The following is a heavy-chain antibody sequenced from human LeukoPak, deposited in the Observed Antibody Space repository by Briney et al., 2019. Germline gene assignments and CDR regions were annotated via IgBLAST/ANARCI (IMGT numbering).Heavy chain of an antibody. CDR3: ARDSGGSGDNAFDI. D-gene: IGHD2-8*02. V-gene: IGHV1-18*01. J-gene: IGHJ3*02. Sequence: ASVKVSCKASGYTFTSYGIGWVRQAAGQGREWMGWISAYNGNTNYAQKLQGRVTMTTDTSTSTAYMELRSPRSDDTAVYYCARDSGGSGDNAFDIWGQGTMVTVSS. CDR2: ISAYNGNT. CDR1: GYTFTSYG.